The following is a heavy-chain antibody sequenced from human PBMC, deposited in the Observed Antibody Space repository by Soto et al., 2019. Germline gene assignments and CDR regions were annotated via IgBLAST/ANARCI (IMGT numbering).Heavy chain of an antibody. CDR2: IYSGGST. Sequence: EVQLAESGGGLIQPGGSLRLSCAASGFTVSSNYMSWVRQAPGKGLEWVSVIYSGGSTYYADSVKGRFTISRDNSKNTLYLQMNSLRAEDTAVYYCARGDGYSSGWFDYWGQGTLVTVSS. J-gene: IGHJ4*02. CDR1: GFTVSSNY. V-gene: IGHV3-53*01. CDR3: ARGDGYSSGWFDY. D-gene: IGHD6-19*01.